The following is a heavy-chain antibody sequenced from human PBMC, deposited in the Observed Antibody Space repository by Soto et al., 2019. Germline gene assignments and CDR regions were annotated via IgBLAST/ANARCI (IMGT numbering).Heavy chain of an antibody. CDR2: VFFSGST. D-gene: IGHD3-22*01. J-gene: IGHJ4*02. V-gene: IGHV4-61*01. CDR3: ARVSTYYFDSSGSYTSDY. Sequence: SATLSLTCTVSGASVGSGSFYWSWIRQPPGKGLEWIGYVFFSGSTNYNPSLKSRVTISRDTSKNHFSLKLIPVTAADTAVYYCARVSTYYFDSSGSYTSDYWGQGTLVTVSS. CDR1: GASVGSGSFY.